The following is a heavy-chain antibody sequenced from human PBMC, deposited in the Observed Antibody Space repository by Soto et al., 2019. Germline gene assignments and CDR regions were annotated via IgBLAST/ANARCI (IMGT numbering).Heavy chain of an antibody. CDR2: ISAYNGNT. D-gene: IGHD3-22*01. CDR1: GYTFTSYG. J-gene: IGHJ4*02. Sequence: ASVKVSCKASGYTFTSYGISWVRQAPGQGLEWMGWISAYNGNTNYAQKLQGRVTMTTDTSTSAAYMELSSLRSEDTAVYYCARVAGDYYDSSGYYFDYWGQGTLVTV. CDR3: ARVAGDYYDSSGYYFDY. V-gene: IGHV1-18*01.